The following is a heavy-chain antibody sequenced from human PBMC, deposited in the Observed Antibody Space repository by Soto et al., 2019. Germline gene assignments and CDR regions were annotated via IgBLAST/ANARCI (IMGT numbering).Heavy chain of an antibody. V-gene: IGHV5-51*01. CDR3: ARAPIRRKNYDSSQLRQGIDY. Sequence: PGESLKISCKGSGYSFTSYWIGWVRQMPGKGLEWMGIIYPGDSDTRYSPSFQGQVTISADKSISTAYLQWSSLKASDTAMYCCARAPIRRKNYDSSQLRQGIDYWGQGTLVTVSS. D-gene: IGHD3-22*01. J-gene: IGHJ4*02. CDR1: GYSFTSYW. CDR2: IYPGDSDT.